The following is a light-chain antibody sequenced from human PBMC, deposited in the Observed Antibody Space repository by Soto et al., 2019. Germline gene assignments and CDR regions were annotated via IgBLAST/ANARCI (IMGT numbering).Light chain of an antibody. CDR3: SSYGGSNHVI. J-gene: IGLJ2*01. CDR1: GADVGTYNY. V-gene: IGLV2-8*01. CDR2: EVT. Sequence: QSALTQPPSASGSPGQSVTISCTGSGADVGTYNYVSWYQQRPGEAPKLMIYEVTKRPSGVPDRFSGSKSGNTASLTVSGLQAEDEADYYCSSYGGSNHVIFGGGTKLTVL.